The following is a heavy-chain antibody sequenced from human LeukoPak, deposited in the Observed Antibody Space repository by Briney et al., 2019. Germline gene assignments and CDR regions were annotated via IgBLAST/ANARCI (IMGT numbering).Heavy chain of an antibody. V-gene: IGHV3-23*01. J-gene: IGHJ6*02. CDR1: GFTFSSYA. D-gene: IGHD2-2*01. CDR2: ISGSGGST. CDR3: ARDRSVVGYCSSTSCCGYYYGMDV. Sequence: QPGGSLRLSCAASGFTFSSYAMSWVRQAPGKGLEWVSAISGSGGSTYYADSVKGRFTISRDNSKNTLYLQMNSLRAEDTAVYYCARDRSVVGYCSSTSCCGYYYGMDVWGQGTTVTVSS.